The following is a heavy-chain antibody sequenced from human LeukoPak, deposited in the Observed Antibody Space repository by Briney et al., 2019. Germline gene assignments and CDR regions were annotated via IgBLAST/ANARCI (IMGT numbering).Heavy chain of an antibody. CDR1: GFTFSTYS. J-gene: IGHJ5*01. V-gene: IGHV3-48*01. D-gene: IGHD2-2*01. CDR2: IRSGGSTI. CDR3: VTEGIVVLTDS. Sequence: PGGSLRLSCAASGFTFSTYSMNWVRQAPGKGLECILYIRSGGSTIFYADSVKGRFTISRDDAKNSLYLQMNGLRAEDTAVYYCVTEGIVVLTDSWGQGTLVTVSS.